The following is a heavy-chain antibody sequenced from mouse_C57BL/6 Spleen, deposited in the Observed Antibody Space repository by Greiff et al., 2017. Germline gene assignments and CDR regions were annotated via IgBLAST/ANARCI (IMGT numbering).Heavy chain of an antibody. Sequence: VQLQQSGPELVKPGASVKISCKASGYSFTSYYIHWVKQRPGQGLEWIGWIYPGSGNTKYNEKFKGKATLTADTSSSTAYMQLSSLTSEDAAVYFCARERGQEAWYAYWGQGTLVTVSA. CDR3: ARERGQEAWYAY. D-gene: IGHD4-1*01. CDR1: GYSFTSYY. J-gene: IGHJ3*01. V-gene: IGHV1-66*01. CDR2: IYPGSGNT.